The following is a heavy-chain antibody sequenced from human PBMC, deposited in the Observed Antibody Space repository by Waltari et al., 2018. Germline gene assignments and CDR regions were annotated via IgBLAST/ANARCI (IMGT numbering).Heavy chain of an antibody. CDR2: IITSTGNP. CDR3: TREVVPAATIVVNWFDP. J-gene: IGHJ5*02. CDR1: GYTFTNYA. V-gene: IGHV7-4-1*02. D-gene: IGHD2-2*01. Sequence: QVQLVQSGSELKKPGASVKVSCKASGYTFTNYAINWVRKAPGQGLELRGWIITSTGNPTYARGFTGRFVFSLDTSVSTAYLQINNLQADDTAVYYCTREVVPAATIVVNWFDPWGQGTLVTVSS.